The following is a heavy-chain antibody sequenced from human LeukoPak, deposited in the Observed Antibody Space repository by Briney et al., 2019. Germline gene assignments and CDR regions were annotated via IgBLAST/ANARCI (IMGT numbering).Heavy chain of an antibody. CDR3: ARATPYSSLGDAFDI. J-gene: IGHJ3*02. V-gene: IGHV3-30-3*01. CDR2: ISYDGSNK. Sequence: GGSLRLSCAASGFTFSSYAMHWVRQAPGKGLEWVAVISYDGSNKYYADSVKGRFTISRDNSKNTLYLQMNSLRAEDTAVYYCARATPYSSLGDAFDIWGQGTMVTVSS. D-gene: IGHD6-13*01. CDR1: GFTFSSYA.